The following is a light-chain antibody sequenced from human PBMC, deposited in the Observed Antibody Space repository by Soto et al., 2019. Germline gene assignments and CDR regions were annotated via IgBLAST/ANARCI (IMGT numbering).Light chain of an antibody. CDR1: QSISSY. CDR3: QESYSTPYT. J-gene: IGKJ2*01. V-gene: IGKV1-39*01. Sequence: DIQMTQSPSSLSASVGDRVTITCRASQSISSYLNWYQQKPGKAPKLLIYAASSLQSGFPSRFSGSGSRTDFTLTISSLQHEDFATYYCQESYSTPYTFGQGTKLEIK. CDR2: AAS.